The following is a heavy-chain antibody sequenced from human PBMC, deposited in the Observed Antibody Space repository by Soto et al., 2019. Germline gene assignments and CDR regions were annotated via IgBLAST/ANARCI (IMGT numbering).Heavy chain of an antibody. CDR2: ILHSGDII. D-gene: IGHD2-21*01. Sequence: EVQLEESGGGLVQPGGSLRLACAGSGFKFSSYEMNWVRQAPGKGLEWLSFILHSGDIIYYADSVKGRFTISRDNAKNLLDLHMNTRRVEDTAIYYCATRLSVSDGPLFDQWGQGTLVTVSS. J-gene: IGHJ4*02. V-gene: IGHV3-48*03. CDR3: ATRLSVSDGPLFDQ. CDR1: GFKFSSYE.